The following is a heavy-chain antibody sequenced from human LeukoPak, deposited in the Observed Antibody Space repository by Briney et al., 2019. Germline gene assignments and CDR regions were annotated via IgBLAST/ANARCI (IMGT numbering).Heavy chain of an antibody. V-gene: IGHV3-74*01. CDR1: AFTLSSYW. CDR3: ARGSPASV. Sequence: PGGSLRLSCAASAFTLSSYWMHWVRHAPGKGLVWVSRINADGRTTNYADSVKGRFTISRDNAENTLYLQMNSLRAEDTAVYYCARGSPASVWGQGALVTVSS. CDR2: INADGRTT. J-gene: IGHJ4*02. D-gene: IGHD2-2*01.